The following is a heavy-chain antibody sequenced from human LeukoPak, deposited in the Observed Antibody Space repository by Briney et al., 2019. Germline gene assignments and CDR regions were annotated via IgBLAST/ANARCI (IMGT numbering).Heavy chain of an antibody. V-gene: IGHV4-61*05. Sequence: SETLSLTCTVSRGSISTSNYYWGWVRQPPGKALEWIGYIYYSGSTNYNPSLKSRVTISVDTSKNQFSLKLSSVTAADTAVYYCARIVDPVYSSGWYYWFDPWGQGTLVTVSS. CDR1: RGSISTSNYY. D-gene: IGHD6-19*01. J-gene: IGHJ5*02. CDR2: IYYSGST. CDR3: ARIVDPVYSSGWYYWFDP.